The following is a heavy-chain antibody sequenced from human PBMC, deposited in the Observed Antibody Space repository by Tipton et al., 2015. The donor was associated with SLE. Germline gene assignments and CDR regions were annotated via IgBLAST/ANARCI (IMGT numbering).Heavy chain of an antibody. J-gene: IGHJ5*02. Sequence: SGFTFSNAWMNWVRQAPGKGLEWVGRIKKISGGGTTDYTAPVKGRFAISRDDSKNTVYLQMNSLRSEDAAVYYCMTRAFGPWGQGTLVTVSS. CDR2: IKKISGGGTT. CDR3: MTRAFGP. V-gene: IGHV3-15*01. CDR1: GFTFSNAW.